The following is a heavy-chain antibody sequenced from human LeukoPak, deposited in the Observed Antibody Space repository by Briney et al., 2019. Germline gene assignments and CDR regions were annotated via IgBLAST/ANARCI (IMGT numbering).Heavy chain of an antibody. CDR3: ARGASVTTSRTYWYFDL. CDR1: GGSFSGYY. CDR2: INHSGST. J-gene: IGHJ2*01. D-gene: IGHD4-17*01. Sequence: SETLSLTCAVYGGSFSGYYWSWLRQPPGKGLEWIGEINHSGSTNYNPSLKSRVTISVDTSKNQFSLKLSSVTAADTAVYYCARGASVTTSRTYWYFDLWGRGTLVTVSS. V-gene: IGHV4-34*01.